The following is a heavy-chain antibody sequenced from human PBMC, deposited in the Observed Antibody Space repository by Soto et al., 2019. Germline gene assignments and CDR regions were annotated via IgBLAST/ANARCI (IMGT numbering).Heavy chain of an antibody. CDR2: INWNGGST. V-gene: IGHV3-20*01. D-gene: IGHD5-12*01. Sequence: GGSLRLSCAASGFTFDDYGMSWVRQAPGKGLEWVSGINWNGGSTGYADSVKGRFTISRDNAKNSLYLQMNSLRAEDTALYHCVATTRYYYYYYMDVWGKGTTVTVSS. CDR1: GFTFDDYG. CDR3: VATTRYYYYYYMDV. J-gene: IGHJ6*03.